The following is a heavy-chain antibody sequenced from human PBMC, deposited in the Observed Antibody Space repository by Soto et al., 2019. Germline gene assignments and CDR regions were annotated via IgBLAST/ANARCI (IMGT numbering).Heavy chain of an antibody. CDR1: GYTFTSYG. CDR2: ISAYNGNT. Sequence: GASVKVSCKASGYTFTSYGISWVRQAPGQGLEWMGWISAYNGNTNYAQKLQGRVTMTTDTSTSTAYMELRSLRSDDTAVYYCARDQKTYYYDSSGYYRLGYWGQGTLVTVSS. J-gene: IGHJ4*02. V-gene: IGHV1-18*01. CDR3: ARDQKTYYYDSSGYYRLGY. D-gene: IGHD3-22*01.